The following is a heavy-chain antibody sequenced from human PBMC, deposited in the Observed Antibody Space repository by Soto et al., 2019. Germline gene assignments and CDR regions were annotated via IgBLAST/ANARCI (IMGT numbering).Heavy chain of an antibody. V-gene: IGHV1-69*02. CDR1: GGTFSSYT. CDR3: ASDFGEFDYYYYGMDV. CDR2: IIPILGIA. J-gene: IGHJ6*02. Sequence: QVQLVQSGAEVKKPGSSVKVSCKASGGTFSSYTISWVRQAPGQGLEWMGRIIPILGIANYAQKFQGRVTITADKSTSTAYMELSSLRSEDTAVYHCASDFGEFDYYYYGMDVWGQGTTVTVSS. D-gene: IGHD3-10*01.